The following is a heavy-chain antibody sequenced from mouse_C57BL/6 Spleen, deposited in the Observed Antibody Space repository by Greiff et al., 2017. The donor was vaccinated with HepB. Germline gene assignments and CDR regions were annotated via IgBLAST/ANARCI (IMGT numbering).Heavy chain of an antibody. J-gene: IGHJ3*01. D-gene: IGHD1-1*01. CDR1: GFNIKDDY. CDR3: TTCPQYYGSSYPFAY. V-gene: IGHV14-4*01. Sequence: VQLQQSGAELVRPGASVKLSCTASGFNIKDDYMHWVKQRPEQGLEWIGWIDPENGDTEYASKFQGKATITADTSSNTAYLQLSSLTSEDTAVYYCTTCPQYYGSSYPFAYWGQGTLVTVSA. CDR2: IDPENGDT.